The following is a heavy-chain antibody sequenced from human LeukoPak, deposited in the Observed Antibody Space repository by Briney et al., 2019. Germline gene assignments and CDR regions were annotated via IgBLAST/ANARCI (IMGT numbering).Heavy chain of an antibody. CDR3: ARGEDIVVVPAAMGSYYYYMDV. V-gene: IGHV1-46*01. CDR2: INPSGGST. J-gene: IGHJ6*03. Sequence: GASVKVSCKASGYTFTSYYMHWVRQAPGQGLEWMGIINPSGGSTSYAQKFQGRVTMTRDTSTSTVYMELSSLRSEDTAVYYCARGEDIVVVPAAMGSYYYYMDVWGKGTTVTVSS. D-gene: IGHD2-2*01. CDR1: GYTFTSYY.